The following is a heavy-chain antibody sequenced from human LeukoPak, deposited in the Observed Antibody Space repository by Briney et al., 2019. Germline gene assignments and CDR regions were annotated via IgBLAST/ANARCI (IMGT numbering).Heavy chain of an antibody. CDR3: SRPSRRYSSGWYYFDY. CDR1: GYTFTGYY. V-gene: IGHV1-2*02. D-gene: IGHD6-19*01. J-gene: IGHJ4*02. CDR2: ISPNSGGT. Sequence: GASVKVSCKAFGYTFTGYYMHWVRQAPGQGLEWMGWISPNSGGTNYAQKFQGRVTMTRATSISTAYMELSRLRSDDTAVYYCSRPSRRYSSGWYYFDYWGQGTLVTVAS.